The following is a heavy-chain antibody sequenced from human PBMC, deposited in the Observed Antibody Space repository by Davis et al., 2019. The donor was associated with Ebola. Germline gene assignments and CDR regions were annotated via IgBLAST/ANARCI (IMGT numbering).Heavy chain of an antibody. Sequence: ASVKVSCKTSGYSFTSYGISWVRQAPGQGHEWMGWISGYNGNTRYSHKFQDRFTMTTDTSTTTAYMELRSLRSDDTAMYYCARDPTSSSWYKDYWGQGTLVTVSS. V-gene: IGHV1-18*01. CDR3: ARDPTSSSWYKDY. J-gene: IGHJ4*02. CDR2: ISGYNGNT. D-gene: IGHD6-13*01. CDR1: GYSFTSYG.